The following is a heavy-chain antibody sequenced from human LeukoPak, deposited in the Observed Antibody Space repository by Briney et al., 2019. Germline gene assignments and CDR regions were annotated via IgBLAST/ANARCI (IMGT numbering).Heavy chain of an antibody. Sequence: PGGSLRLSCAASGFTFSSRWMGWVRQAPGKGLEWVANIRNDGPTQYYLDSVKGRFTISRDNAKDSLSLQMNSLRAEDTAVYFCARHGDYCFDLWGQGTLVTVSS. V-gene: IGHV3-7*01. CDR1: GFTFSSRW. J-gene: IGHJ4*02. CDR3: ARHGDYCFDL. CDR2: IRNDGPTQ. D-gene: IGHD4-17*01.